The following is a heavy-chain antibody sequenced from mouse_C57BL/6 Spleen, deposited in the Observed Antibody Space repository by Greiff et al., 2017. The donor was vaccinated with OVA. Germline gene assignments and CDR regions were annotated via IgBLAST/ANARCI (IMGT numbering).Heavy chain of an antibody. CDR1: GYTFTDYY. CDR2: IYPGSGNT. J-gene: IGHJ1*03. V-gene: IGHV1-76*01. D-gene: IGHD1-1*01. CDR3: ARLITTVVEYFDV. Sequence: QVQLKQSGAELVRPGASVKLSCKASGYTFTDYYINWVKQRPGQGLEWIARIYPGSGNTYYNEKFKGKATLTAEKSSSTAYMQLSSLTSEDSAVYFCARLITTVVEYFDVWGTGTTVTVSS.